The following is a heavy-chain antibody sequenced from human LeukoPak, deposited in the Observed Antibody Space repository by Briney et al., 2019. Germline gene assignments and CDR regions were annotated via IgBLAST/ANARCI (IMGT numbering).Heavy chain of an antibody. Sequence: GESLNISCKGSGYGFTSYWIAGVRQIHGKFLEWMGIIYPGDSDTRYSPSFQGQVTISADKSISTAYLQWSSLKASDTAMYYCASNVDTAMVCRYWGQGTLVTVSS. J-gene: IGHJ4*02. CDR3: ASNVDTAMVCRY. V-gene: IGHV5-51*01. D-gene: IGHD5-18*01. CDR1: GYGFTSYW. CDR2: IYPGDSDT.